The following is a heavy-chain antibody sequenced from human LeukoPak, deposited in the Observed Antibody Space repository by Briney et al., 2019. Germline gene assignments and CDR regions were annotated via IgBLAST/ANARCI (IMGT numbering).Heavy chain of an antibody. CDR2: IFYSGST. J-gene: IGHJ3*02. CDR1: GGSISTSNYY. Sequence: SETLSLTCTVSGGSISTSNYYWGWIRQPPGKDLEWIGNIFYSGSTYYSPSLKSRVTISLDTSKTQFSLKLSSVTAADTAVYYCARGHLGGGWFKYDAFEIWGQGTMVTVSS. D-gene: IGHD6-19*01. CDR3: ARGHLGGGWFKYDAFEI. V-gene: IGHV4-39*07.